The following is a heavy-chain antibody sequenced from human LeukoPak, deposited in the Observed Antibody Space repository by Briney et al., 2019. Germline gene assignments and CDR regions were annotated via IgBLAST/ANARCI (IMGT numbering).Heavy chain of an antibody. CDR1: GSSFSSYY. J-gene: IGHJ4*02. Sequence: GGSLRLPCAASGSSFSSYYVNWVRQAPGKGLEWVSCISSSSTYIYYADSVRGRFAISRDNAKNSLYLQMNSLRAEDTAVYYCVRENHGSFDYWGQGSLVTVSS. D-gene: IGHD1-14*01. V-gene: IGHV3-21*01. CDR3: VRENHGSFDY. CDR2: ISSSSTYI.